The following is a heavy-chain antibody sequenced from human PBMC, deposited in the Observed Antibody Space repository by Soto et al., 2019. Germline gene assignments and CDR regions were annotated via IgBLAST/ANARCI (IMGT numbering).Heavy chain of an antibody. V-gene: IGHV1-3*05. CDR3: ARGSSAYPYYFDY. J-gene: IGHJ4*02. CDR2: INAGNGNT. D-gene: IGHD3-22*01. CDR1: GYTFTSYA. Sequence: QVQLVQSGAEEKKPGASVKVSCKASGYTFTSYAMHWVRQAPGQNLEWMGWINAGNGNTKYSQNFQGRVTITRDTAASTAYMELSSLRSEDTAVYYCARGSSAYPYYFDYWGQGTLVTVSS.